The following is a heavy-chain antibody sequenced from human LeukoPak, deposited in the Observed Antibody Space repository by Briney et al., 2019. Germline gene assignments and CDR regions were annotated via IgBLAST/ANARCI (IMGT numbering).Heavy chain of an antibody. Sequence: VASVKVSCKASGYTFTSYYMRWVRQAPGQGLEWMGIINPSGGSTSYAQKFQGRVTMTRDTSTSTVYMELSSLRSEDTAVYYCARGAPTYYYDNSGYYYWGQGTLVTVSS. CDR2: INPSGGST. CDR1: GYTFTSYY. D-gene: IGHD3-22*01. CDR3: ARGAPTYYYDNSGYYY. V-gene: IGHV1-46*01. J-gene: IGHJ4*02.